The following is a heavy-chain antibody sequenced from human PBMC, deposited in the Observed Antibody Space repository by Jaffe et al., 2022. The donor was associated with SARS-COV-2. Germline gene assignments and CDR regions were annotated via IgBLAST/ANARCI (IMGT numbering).Heavy chain of an antibody. Sequence: QVQLQESGPGLVKPSQTLSLTCTVSGGSISSGSYYWSWIRQPAGKGLEWIGRIYTSGSTNYNPSLKSRVTISVDTSKNQFSLKLSSVTAADTAVYYCARVSGWYSEEVDYWGQGTLVTVSS. CDR2: IYTSGST. CDR3: ARVSGWYSEEVDY. D-gene: IGHD6-19*01. CDR1: GGSISSGSYY. J-gene: IGHJ4*02. V-gene: IGHV4-61*02.